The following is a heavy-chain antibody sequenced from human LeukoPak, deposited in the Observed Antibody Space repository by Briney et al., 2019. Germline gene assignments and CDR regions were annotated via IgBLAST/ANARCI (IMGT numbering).Heavy chain of an antibody. D-gene: IGHD6-6*01. CDR1: GYTFTGYY. V-gene: IGHV1-2*02. CDR3: AREHSSSSGKVFDY. J-gene: IGHJ4*02. Sequence: GASVKVSCKASGYTFTGYYMHWVRQAPGQGLEWMGWINPNSGGTTYAQKFQGRVTMTRDTSISTAYMEVSRLRSDDTAMYYCAREHSSSSGKVFDYWGQGTLVTVSS. CDR2: INPNSGGT.